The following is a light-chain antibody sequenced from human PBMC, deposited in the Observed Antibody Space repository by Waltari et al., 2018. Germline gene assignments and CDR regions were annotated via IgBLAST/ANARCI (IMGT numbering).Light chain of an antibody. J-gene: IGKJ3*01. CDR2: DAS. Sequence: EIVLTQSPATLSLSPGERATLSCRASQSVSSYLAWYQQKPGQAPRLLIYDASNRATGIPSRFSVSGSGTDFTLTISSLEPEDFAVYYCQQRSNWPLTFGPGTKVDIK. CDR1: QSVSSY. V-gene: IGKV3-11*01. CDR3: QQRSNWPLT.